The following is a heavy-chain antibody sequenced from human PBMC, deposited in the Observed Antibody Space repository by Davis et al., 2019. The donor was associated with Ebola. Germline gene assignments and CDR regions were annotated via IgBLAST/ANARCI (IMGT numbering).Heavy chain of an antibody. Sequence: ESLKISCSASGFTFSDYYMSWIRQAPGKGLEWVANIKQDGSEKYYVDSVKGRFTISRDNAKNSVFLQMNSLRAEDTAVYYCASHDYGDYAGPDYWGQGTLVTVSS. D-gene: IGHD4-17*01. V-gene: IGHV3-7*01. J-gene: IGHJ4*02. CDR1: GFTFSDYY. CDR2: IKQDGSEK. CDR3: ASHDYGDYAGPDY.